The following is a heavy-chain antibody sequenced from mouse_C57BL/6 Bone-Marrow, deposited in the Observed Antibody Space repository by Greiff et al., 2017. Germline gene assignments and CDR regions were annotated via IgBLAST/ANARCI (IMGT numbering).Heavy chain of an antibody. J-gene: IGHJ1*03. CDR3: ARDYYGSSYWYFDV. V-gene: IGHV1-69*01. Sequence: SGAELVMPGASVKLSCKASGYTFTSYWMHWVKQRPGQGLEWIGEIDPSDSYTNYNQKFKGKSTLTVDKSSSTAYMQLSSLTSEDSAVYYCARDYYGSSYWYFDVWGTGTTVTVSS. CDR2: IDPSDSYT. D-gene: IGHD1-1*01. CDR1: GYTFTSYW.